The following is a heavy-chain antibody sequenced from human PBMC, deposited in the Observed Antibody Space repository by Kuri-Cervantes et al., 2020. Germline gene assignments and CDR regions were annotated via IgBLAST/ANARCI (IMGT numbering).Heavy chain of an antibody. D-gene: IGHD6-13*01. CDR2: RYRGGPT. CDR1: GFSVSSEY. Sequence: GESLKISRAASGFSVSSEYMRWVRQAPGKGLEWVSTRYRGGPTYYGDTVKGRFTISRDNSKNIVYLQMNSLRAEDTALYYCARVLGSSSWYHFDYWGQGTLVTVSS. V-gene: IGHV3-53*01. CDR3: ARVLGSSSWYHFDY. J-gene: IGHJ4*02.